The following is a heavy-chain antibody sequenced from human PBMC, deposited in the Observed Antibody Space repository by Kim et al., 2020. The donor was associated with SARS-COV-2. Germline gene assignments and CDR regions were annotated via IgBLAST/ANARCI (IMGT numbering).Heavy chain of an antibody. D-gene: IGHD2-2*02. CDR3: ATDIVVVPAAIRGDGMDV. Sequence: KGRFTISGDNSKNALYLQMNSLRAEDTAVYYCATDIVVVPAAIRGDGMDVWGQGTTVTVSS. V-gene: IGHV3-30*07. J-gene: IGHJ6*02.